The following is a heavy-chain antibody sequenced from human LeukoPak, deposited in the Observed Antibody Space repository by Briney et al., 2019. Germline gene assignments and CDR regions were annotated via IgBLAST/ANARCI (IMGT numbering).Heavy chain of an antibody. D-gene: IGHD6-13*01. J-gene: IGHJ6*02. CDR1: GFTFSSYG. V-gene: IGHV3-30*18. CDR3: AKDQGAAAGTYYYGMDV. CDR2: ISYDGSNK. Sequence: GGSLRLSCAASGFTFSSYGMRWVRQAPGKGLEWVAVISYDGSNKYYADSVKGRFTISRDNSKNTLYLQMNSLRAEDTAVYYCAKDQGAAAGTYYYGMDVWGQGTTVTVSS.